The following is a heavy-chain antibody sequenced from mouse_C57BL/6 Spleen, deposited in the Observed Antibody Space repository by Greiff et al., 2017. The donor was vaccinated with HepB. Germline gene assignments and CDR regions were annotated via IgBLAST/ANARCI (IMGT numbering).Heavy chain of an antibody. CDR1: GYSFTGYY. J-gene: IGHJ4*01. Sequence: EVQLQQSGPELVKPGASVKISCKASGYSFTGYYMHWVKQSPEKSLEWIGEINPSTGGTTYNQKFKAKATLTVDKSSSTAYMQLKSLTSEDSAVYYCARVYGSSCYAMDYWGQGTSVTVSS. CDR2: INPSTGGT. V-gene: IGHV1-42*01. CDR3: ARVYGSSCYAMDY. D-gene: IGHD1-1*01.